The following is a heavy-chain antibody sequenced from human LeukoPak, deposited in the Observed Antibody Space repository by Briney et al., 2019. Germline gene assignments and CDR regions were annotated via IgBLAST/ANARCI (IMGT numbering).Heavy chain of an antibody. V-gene: IGHV4-34*01. J-gene: IGHJ4*02. CDR3: ARGVGAFFWSGPKYYFDY. CDR1: GGSFSGYY. D-gene: IGHD3-3*01. CDR2: INHSGST. Sequence: SETLSLTCAVYGGSFSGYYWTWIRQPPGKGLEWIGEINHSGSTNYNPSLKSRVTISVDTSKNQFSLKLSSVTAADTAVYYCARGVGAFFWSGPKYYFDYWGQGTLVTVSS.